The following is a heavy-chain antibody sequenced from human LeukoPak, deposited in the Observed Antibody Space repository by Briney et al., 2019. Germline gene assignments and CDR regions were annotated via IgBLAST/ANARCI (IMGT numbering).Heavy chain of an antibody. CDR3: AREETKILWFGGYYSYYFDY. D-gene: IGHD3-10*01. J-gene: IGHJ4*02. V-gene: IGHV3-48*03. Sequence: GGSLRLSCAASGFTFSSYEMNWVRQAPGKGLEWVSYISSSGSTIYYADSVKGRFTISRDNAKNSLYLQMNSLRAEDTAVYYCAREETKILWFGGYYSYYFDYWGQGTLVTVSS. CDR2: ISSSGSTI. CDR1: GFTFSSYE.